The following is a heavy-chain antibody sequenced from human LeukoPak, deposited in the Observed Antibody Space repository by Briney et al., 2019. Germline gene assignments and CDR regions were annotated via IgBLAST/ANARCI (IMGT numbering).Heavy chain of an antibody. CDR2: INHSGST. CDR3: ARGDSRRAYYYDSSGYYYGY. Sequence: SSETLSLTCAVYGGSFSGYYWSWIRQPPGKGLEWIGEINHSGSTNYNPSLKSRVTISVDTSKNQFSLKLSSVTAADTAVYHCARGDSRRAYYYDSSGYYYGYWGQGTLVTVSS. J-gene: IGHJ4*02. CDR1: GGSFSGYY. D-gene: IGHD3-22*01. V-gene: IGHV4-34*01.